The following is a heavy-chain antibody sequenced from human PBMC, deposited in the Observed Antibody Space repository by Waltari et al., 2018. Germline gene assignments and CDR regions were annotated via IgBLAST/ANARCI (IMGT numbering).Heavy chain of an antibody. CDR3: ARDSPQGLIVATVPGYYGMDV. V-gene: IGHV4-39*07. CDR1: GGSISSSSYY. D-gene: IGHD5-12*01. CDR2: SYYSGST. J-gene: IGHJ6*02. Sequence: QLQLQESGPGLVKPSETLSLTCTVSGGSISSSSYYWGWIRQPPGKGLEWIGSSYYSGSTYHNRTLKSRVTISGDTSKNQFSLKLSSLRSEDTAVYYCARDSPQGLIVATVPGYYGMDVWGQGTTVTVSS.